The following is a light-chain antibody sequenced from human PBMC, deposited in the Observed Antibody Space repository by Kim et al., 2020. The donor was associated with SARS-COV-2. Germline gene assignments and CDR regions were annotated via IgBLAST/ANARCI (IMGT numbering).Light chain of an antibody. V-gene: IGKV1-5*03. CDR1: QSISSW. CDR2: KAS. Sequence: DIQMTQSPSTPSASVGDRVTTTCRASQSISSWLAWYQQKPGKAPKLLIYKASSLESGVPSRFSGSGSGTEFTLTISSLQPDDFATYYCQQYNSYSPWTFGQGTKVDIK. CDR3: QQYNSYSPWT. J-gene: IGKJ1*01.